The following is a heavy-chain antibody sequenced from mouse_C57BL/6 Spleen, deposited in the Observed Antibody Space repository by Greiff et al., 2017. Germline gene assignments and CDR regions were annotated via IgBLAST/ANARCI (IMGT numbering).Heavy chain of an antibody. J-gene: IGHJ4*01. CDR3: ARGGITTVAPYAMDY. CDR1: GYTFTSYW. Sequence: QVQLQQPGAELVMPGASVKLSCKASGYTFTSYWMHWVKQRPGHGLEWIGEIDPSDSYTNYNQKFKGKSTLTVDKSSSTAYMQLSSLTSQDSAVYYCARGGITTVAPYAMDYWGQGTSVTVSS. CDR2: IDPSDSYT. V-gene: IGHV1-69*01. D-gene: IGHD1-1*01.